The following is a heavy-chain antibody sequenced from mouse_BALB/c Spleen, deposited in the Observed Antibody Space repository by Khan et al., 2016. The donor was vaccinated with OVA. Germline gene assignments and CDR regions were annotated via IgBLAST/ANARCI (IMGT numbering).Heavy chain of an antibody. CDR3: ARTARIKY. D-gene: IGHD1-2*01. Sequence: EVQLQESGPGLVKPSQSLSLTCTVTGYSITSGYGWNWIRQSPGNKLEWMGYIRYSGSTNYNPSLKSRISITRDTSKNQFFLQLNSVTTEDTATYYCARTARIKYWGQGTTLTVSS. CDR1: GYSITSGYG. CDR2: IRYSGST. J-gene: IGHJ2*01. V-gene: IGHV3-1*02.